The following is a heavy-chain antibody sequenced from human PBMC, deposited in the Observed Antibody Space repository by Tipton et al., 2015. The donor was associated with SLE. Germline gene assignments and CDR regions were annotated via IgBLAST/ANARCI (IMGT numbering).Heavy chain of an antibody. CDR3: ARDRGYSSSPLGS. D-gene: IGHD6-6*01. CDR2: INHSGST. V-gene: IGHV4-34*01. CDR1: GGSFSGYY. J-gene: IGHJ4*02. Sequence: TLSLTCAVYGGSFSGYYWSGIRQPPGKGLEWIGEINHSGSTNYNPSLKSRVTISVDTSKNQFSLKLSSVTAADTAVYYCARDRGYSSSPLGSWGQGTLVTACS.